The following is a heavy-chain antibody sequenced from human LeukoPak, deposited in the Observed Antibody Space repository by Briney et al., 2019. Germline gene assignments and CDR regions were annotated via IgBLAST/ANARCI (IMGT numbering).Heavy chain of an antibody. CDR3: AREQDTYYYDSSNPTSDSGAFDI. CDR1: GFTVSSNY. D-gene: IGHD3-22*01. Sequence: AGSLSLSCAASGFTVSSNYMSWIRQAPGKGLEWVSVIYSGGSTYYADSVKGRFTISRDNSKNTLYLKMNSLRAADTAVYYWAREQDTYYYDSSNPTSDSGAFDIWGQGTMVTVSS. CDR2: IYSGGST. J-gene: IGHJ3*02. V-gene: IGHV3-66*02.